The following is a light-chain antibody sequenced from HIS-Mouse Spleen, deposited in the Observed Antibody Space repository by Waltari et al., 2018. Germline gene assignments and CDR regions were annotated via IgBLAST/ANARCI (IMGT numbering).Light chain of an antibody. CDR3: AAWDDSLSGPWV. Sequence: QSVLTQPPSASGTPGQRVTISCSGSSSNIGSNYVYWYQQLPGTAPKLLIYRNNRRPSGVPDRVAGSKSGTSASLAISGRRSEDEADYYCAAWDDSLSGPWVFGGGTKLTVL. J-gene: IGLJ3*02. V-gene: IGLV1-47*01. CDR2: RNN. CDR1: SSNIGSNY.